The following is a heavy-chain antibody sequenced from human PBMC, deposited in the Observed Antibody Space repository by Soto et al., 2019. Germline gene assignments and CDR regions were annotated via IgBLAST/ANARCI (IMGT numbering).Heavy chain of an antibody. Sequence: ASVKVSCKASGYTFTSYAMHWVRQAPGQRLEWMGWINAGNGNTKYSQKFQGRVTITRDTSASTAYMELSSLRSEDTAVYYCAREPSYYYDSSGSPGWFDPWGQGTLVTVSS. V-gene: IGHV1-3*01. D-gene: IGHD3-22*01. CDR3: AREPSYYYDSSGSPGWFDP. CDR1: GYTFTSYA. J-gene: IGHJ5*02. CDR2: INAGNGNT.